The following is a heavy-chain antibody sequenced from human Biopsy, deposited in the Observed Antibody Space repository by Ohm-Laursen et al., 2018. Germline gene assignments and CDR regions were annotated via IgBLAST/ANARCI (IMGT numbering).Heavy chain of an antibody. CDR1: GYTFAGQY. CDR3: AKGQDLRGGAEYFQH. J-gene: IGHJ1*01. Sequence: SVKVSCKASGYTFAGQYLHWVRQVPGQGLEWMGWINPHSGTTKFAQDFQGRVTMTRDTSITTAYMELRRLRSDDTAVYYCAKGQDLRGGAEYFQHWGQGALVTVTS. CDR2: INPHSGTT. V-gene: IGHV1-2*02. D-gene: IGHD2-15*01.